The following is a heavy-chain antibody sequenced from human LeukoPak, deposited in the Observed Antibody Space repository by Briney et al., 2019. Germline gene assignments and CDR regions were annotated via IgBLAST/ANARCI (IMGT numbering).Heavy chain of an antibody. CDR1: GFTFSSYG. V-gene: IGHV3-30*19. J-gene: IGHJ3*02. D-gene: IGHD3-22*01. Sequence: GRSLRLSCAASGFTFSSYGMRWVRQAPGKGLEWAAVISLDGRSKFYTNSVRGRFTISRDNSRNPLYLQMYSLRAEDTAVYYCARRMKSWCYDSSGYWPYFRYPDAFDIWGQGTMVTVFS. CDR3: ARRMKSWCYDSSGYWPYFRYPDAFDI. CDR2: ISLDGRSK.